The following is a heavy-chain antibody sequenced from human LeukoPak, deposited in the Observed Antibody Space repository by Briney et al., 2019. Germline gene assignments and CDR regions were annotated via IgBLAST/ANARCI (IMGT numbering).Heavy chain of an antibody. V-gene: IGHV3-53*01. CDR1: GFTFSSYA. CDR2: IYSGGST. D-gene: IGHD3-10*01. CDR3: ARDRISRGSEYFFDY. Sequence: GGSLRLSCAASGFTFSSYAMSWVRQAPGKGLEWVSVIYSGGSTFYADSVKGRFTISRDNSKNTPYLQMNSLRAEDTAVYYCARDRISRGSEYFFDYWGQGTLVTVSS. J-gene: IGHJ4*02.